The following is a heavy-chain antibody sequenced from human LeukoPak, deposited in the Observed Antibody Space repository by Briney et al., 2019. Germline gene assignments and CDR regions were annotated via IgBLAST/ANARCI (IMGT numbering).Heavy chain of an antibody. J-gene: IGHJ5*02. CDR3: ARPPYSDKWYGEP. D-gene: IGHD3-10*01. CDR1: GFTFSSYW. CDR2: INQDGGEK. Sequence: GGSLRLSCAASGFTFSSYWMSWVRQAPGKGLEWVANINQDGGEKYYVDSVKGRFTISRDNAKNSLYLQMSSLRVEDTAVYYCARPPYSDKWYGEPWGQGTLVTVSS. V-gene: IGHV3-7*01.